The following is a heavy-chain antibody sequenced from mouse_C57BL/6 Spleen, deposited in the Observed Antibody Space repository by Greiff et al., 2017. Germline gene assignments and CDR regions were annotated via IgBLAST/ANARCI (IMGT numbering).Heavy chain of an antibody. V-gene: IGHV3-5*01. CDR3: ARADGYLYAMDY. D-gene: IGHD2-3*01. CDR2: IYYSGTI. CDR1: GISITTGNYR. J-gene: IGHJ4*01. Sequence: EVKLMESGPGLVKPSQTVFLTCTVTGISITTGNYRWSWIRQFPGNKLEWIGSIYYSGTITYNPSLTSRTTITRDTPKNQFFLEMNSLTAEDTATYYCARADGYLYAMDYWGQGTSVTVSS.